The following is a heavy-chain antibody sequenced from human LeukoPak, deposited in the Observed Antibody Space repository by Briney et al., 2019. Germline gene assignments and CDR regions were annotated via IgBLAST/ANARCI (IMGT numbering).Heavy chain of an antibody. V-gene: IGHV4-34*01. CDR2: IYYSGST. CDR1: GGSFSAYY. CDR3: ARQEYGSHMDV. J-gene: IGHJ6*03. Sequence: SETLSLTCAVYGGSFSAYYWSWVRQTPGKGLEWIGSIYYSGSTYYNASLKSRVTISVDTSKNQFSLKLSSVTAADTAVYYCARQEYGSHMDVWGKGTTVTISS. D-gene: IGHD3-10*01.